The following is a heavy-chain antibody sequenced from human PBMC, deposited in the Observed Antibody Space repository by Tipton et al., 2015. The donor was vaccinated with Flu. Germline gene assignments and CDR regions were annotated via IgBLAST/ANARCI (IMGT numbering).Heavy chain of an antibody. CDR2: IYISGNT. D-gene: IGHD3-10*01. Sequence: GAPINNFYWSWIRQSAGKGLEWIGRIYISGNTNYNPSLRSRVTISVDTPKNQISLNLRSVTAADTAVYYCASGSGDFDHWGQGTLVTVSS. CDR3: ASGSGDFDH. CDR1: GAPINNFY. V-gene: IGHV4-4*07. J-gene: IGHJ4*02.